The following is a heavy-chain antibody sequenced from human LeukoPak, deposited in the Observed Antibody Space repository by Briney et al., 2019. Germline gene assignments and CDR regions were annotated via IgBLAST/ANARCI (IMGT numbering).Heavy chain of an antibody. Sequence: GGSLRLSCAASGFTVSSNYMSWVRQAPGKGLEWVSVIYSGGSTYYADSVKGRFTISRDNSKNTLYLQMNSLRAEDTAVHYCARAVVRADYYYYYMDVWGKGTTVTVSS. CDR2: IYSGGST. J-gene: IGHJ6*03. D-gene: IGHD2-15*01. CDR3: ARAVVRADYYYYYMDV. V-gene: IGHV3-53*01. CDR1: GFTVSSNY.